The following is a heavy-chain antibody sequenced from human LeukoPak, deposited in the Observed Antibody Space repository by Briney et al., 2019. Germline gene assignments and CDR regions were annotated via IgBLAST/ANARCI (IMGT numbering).Heavy chain of an antibody. CDR2: ISYDGSNK. Sequence: PGGSLRLSCAASGFTFSSYGMPWVRQAPGKGLEWVAVISYDGSNKYYADSVKGRFTISRDNSKNTLYLQMNSLRAEDTAVYYCAKPDAPYYDSWSGYYFLDVWGQGTTVTVSS. V-gene: IGHV3-30*18. CDR3: AKPDAPYYDSWSGYYFLDV. J-gene: IGHJ6*02. CDR1: GFTFSSYG. D-gene: IGHD3-3*01.